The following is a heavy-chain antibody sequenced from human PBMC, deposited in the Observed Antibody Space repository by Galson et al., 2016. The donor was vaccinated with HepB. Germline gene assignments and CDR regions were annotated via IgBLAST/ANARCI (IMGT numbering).Heavy chain of an antibody. D-gene: IGHD2-8*01. J-gene: IGHJ6*03. CDR2: ISGSGTST. Sequence: SLRLSCAASGSTFSSYAMSWVRQAPGKGLKWVSAISGSGTSTYYADSVKGRFTISRDKSRNTLYLQMNSLRAEDTAVYYCAKAHPFNDYYYYFYMDVWGKGTTVTVSS. CDR3: AKAHPFNDYYYYFYMDV. V-gene: IGHV3-23*01. CDR1: GSTFSSYA.